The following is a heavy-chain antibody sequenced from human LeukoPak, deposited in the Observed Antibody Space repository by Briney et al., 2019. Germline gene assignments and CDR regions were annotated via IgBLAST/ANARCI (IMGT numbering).Heavy chain of an antibody. CDR2: INAGNGNT. V-gene: IGHV1-3*01. CDR1: GYTFTSYA. J-gene: IGHJ4*02. D-gene: IGHD6-19*01. Sequence: ASVKVSCKASGYTFTSYAMHWVRQAPGQRLEWMGWINAGNGNTKYSQKFQGRVTITRDTSASTAYMELSSLRSEDTAVYYCARESWGGYSSGWYGYWGQGILVTVSS. CDR3: ARESWGGYSSGWYGY.